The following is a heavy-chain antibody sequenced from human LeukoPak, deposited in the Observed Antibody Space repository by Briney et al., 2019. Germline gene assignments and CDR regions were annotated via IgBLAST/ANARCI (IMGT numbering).Heavy chain of an antibody. CDR1: GGSVSSYY. CDR2: IYYTGSG. CDR3: ARARYVSAWYAFDI. D-gene: IGHD6-19*01. V-gene: IGHV4-59*02. Sequence: PSETLSLTCTVSGGSVSSYYWSWIRQPPGKGLEWIGYIYYTGSGNNGPSLKSRVTMSVDTSKNQFSLRLNSVTAADTAVYYCARARYVSAWYAFDIWGQGTMVTVSS. J-gene: IGHJ3*02.